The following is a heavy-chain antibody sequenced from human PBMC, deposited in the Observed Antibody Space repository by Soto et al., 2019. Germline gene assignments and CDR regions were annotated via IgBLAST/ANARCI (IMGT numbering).Heavy chain of an antibody. CDR3: AHRLGGSSTSGGALDI. D-gene: IGHD6-13*01. J-gene: IGHJ3*02. V-gene: IGHV2-5*01. Sequence: QITLKESGPSLVEPTQTLTLTCTFSGFSLTTGGAGVGWVRQPPGKALEWLALIYWNDVKRYSPSLKSRLTIPKDTAKNQVVLTMTNMDPVDTATYVCAHRLGGSSTSGGALDIWGQGTMVIVSS. CDR1: GFSLTTGGAG. CDR2: IYWNDVK.